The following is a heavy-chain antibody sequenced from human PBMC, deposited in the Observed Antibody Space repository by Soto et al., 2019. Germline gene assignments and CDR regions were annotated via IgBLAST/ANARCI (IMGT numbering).Heavy chain of an antibody. Sequence: QVQLVQSGADVKKPGSSVKVSCKTSGGPFGSSAISWVRQAPAQGLEWMGEIIPVFDKANYAQNFQGRLTITADEPTGTVFMQLSSLRSEETAVYFCATLRRDWGDAFDLWGLGTFVTVSS. D-gene: IGHD3-16*01. CDR3: ATLRRDWGDAFDL. CDR1: GGPFGSSA. V-gene: IGHV1-69*01. CDR2: IIPVFDKA. J-gene: IGHJ3*01.